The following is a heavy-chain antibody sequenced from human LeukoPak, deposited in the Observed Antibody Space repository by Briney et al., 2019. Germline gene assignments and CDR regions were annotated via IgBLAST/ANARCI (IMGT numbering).Heavy chain of an antibody. D-gene: IGHD2-15*01. CDR3: ARGRFPLLY. Sequence: SETLSLTCAVYGGSFSGCYWSWIRQPPGKGLEWIGEINHSGSTNYNPSLKSRVTISVDTSKNQFSLKLSSVTAADTAVYYCARGRFPLLYWGQGTLVTVSS. CDR2: INHSGST. J-gene: IGHJ4*02. V-gene: IGHV4-34*01. CDR1: GGSFSGCY.